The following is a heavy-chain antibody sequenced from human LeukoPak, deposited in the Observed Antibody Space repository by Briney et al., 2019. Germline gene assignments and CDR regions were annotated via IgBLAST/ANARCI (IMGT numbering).Heavy chain of an antibody. CDR2: ISSSSSYT. CDR3: ARVPAAAGHYYYYGMDV. Sequence: GGSLRLSCAASGFTFSDYYMSWIRQAPGKGLEWVSYISSSSSYTNYADSVNGRFTISRDNAKNSLYLQMNSLRAEDTAVYYCARVPAAAGHYYYYGMDVWGQGTTVTVSS. CDR1: GFTFSDYY. D-gene: IGHD6-13*01. V-gene: IGHV3-11*06. J-gene: IGHJ6*02.